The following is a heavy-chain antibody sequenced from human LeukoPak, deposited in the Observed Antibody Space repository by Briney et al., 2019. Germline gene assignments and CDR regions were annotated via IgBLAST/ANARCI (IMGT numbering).Heavy chain of an antibody. CDR1: GFTFSTHW. CDR3: ANALGAHYFDS. D-gene: IGHD1-26*01. CDR2: IKQDGSEK. J-gene: IGHJ4*02. Sequence: GGSLRLSCAASGFTFSTHWMIWLRHAPGKGLEWVANIKQDGSEKYYVDSVKGRFIISRDNAKNSLYLQMNSLRADDTAVYYCANALGAHYFDSWGQGTLVTVSS. V-gene: IGHV3-7*05.